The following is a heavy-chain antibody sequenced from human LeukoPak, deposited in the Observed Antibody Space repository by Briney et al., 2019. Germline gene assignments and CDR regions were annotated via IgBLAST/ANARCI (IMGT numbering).Heavy chain of an antibody. D-gene: IGHD1-26*01. CDR1: GYTLTELS. CDR3: ATVVGATLGWFDP. Sequence: ASVKVSCKVSGYTLTELSMYWVRQAPGKGLEWMGGFDPEDGETTYAQKFQGRVTMTEDTSTDTAYMELSSLRSEDTAVYYCATVVGATLGWFDPWGQGTLVTVSS. V-gene: IGHV1-24*01. J-gene: IGHJ5*02. CDR2: FDPEDGET.